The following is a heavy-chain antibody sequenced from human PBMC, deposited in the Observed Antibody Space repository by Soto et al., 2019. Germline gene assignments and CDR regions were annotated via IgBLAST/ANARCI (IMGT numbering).Heavy chain of an antibody. Sequence: GASVKVSCKASGYTFTSYAMHWVRQAPGQRLEWMGWINAGNGNTKYSQKFQGRVTITRDTSASTAYMELSSLRSEDTAVYYCARERYNWNSHNWFDPWGQGTLVTVSS. V-gene: IGHV1-3*01. D-gene: IGHD1-7*01. CDR1: GYTFTSYA. J-gene: IGHJ5*02. CDR3: ARERYNWNSHNWFDP. CDR2: INAGNGNT.